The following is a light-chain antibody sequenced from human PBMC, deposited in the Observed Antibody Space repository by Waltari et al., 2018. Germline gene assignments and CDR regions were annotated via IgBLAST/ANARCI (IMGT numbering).Light chain of an antibody. CDR3: SLYISSSTYWV. Sequence: QSALTQPASVSGSPGQSITISCTGTSSDVGTYNYVSWYQQHPEKAPKLMIYEVSLRPAGVSSRFSGSKSGNTASLTISGLQAEDEADYYCSLYISSSTYWVFGGGTKLTVL. CDR1: SSDVGTYNY. CDR2: EVS. V-gene: IGLV2-14*01. J-gene: IGLJ3*02.